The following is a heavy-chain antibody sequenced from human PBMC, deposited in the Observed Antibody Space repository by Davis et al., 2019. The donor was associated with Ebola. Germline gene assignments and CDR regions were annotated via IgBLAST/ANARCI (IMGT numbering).Heavy chain of an antibody. CDR3: ARDTTTVTTRNYYGMDV. V-gene: IGHV1-46*01. J-gene: IGHJ6*02. CDR1: GYTFTNYY. D-gene: IGHD4-11*01. CDR2: INPSGGTT. Sequence: ASVKVSCKASGYTFTNYYIHWVRQAPGQGLEWMGVINPSGGTTSYAQKFQGRVIMTRDTSTSIVYMELSSLRSEDTAVYYCARDTTTVTTRNYYGMDVWGQGTTVTVSS.